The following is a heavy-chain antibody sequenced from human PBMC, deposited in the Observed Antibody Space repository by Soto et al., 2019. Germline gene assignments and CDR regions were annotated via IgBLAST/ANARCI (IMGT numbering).Heavy chain of an antibody. CDR2: ISSSSSYI. CDR3: ARDLSSIAAAGTSEENWLDP. Sequence: PGGSLILSWAASGFTFSSDSMNWVRQAPGKGLEWVSSISSSSSYIYYADSVKGRFTISRDNAKNSLYLQMNSLRAEDTAVYYCARDLSSIAAAGTSEENWLDPWGQGTLVTVSS. D-gene: IGHD6-13*01. J-gene: IGHJ5*02. V-gene: IGHV3-21*01. CDR1: GFTFSSDS.